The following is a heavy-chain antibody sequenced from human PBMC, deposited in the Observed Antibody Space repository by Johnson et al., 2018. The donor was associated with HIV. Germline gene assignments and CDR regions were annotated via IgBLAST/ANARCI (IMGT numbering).Heavy chain of an antibody. J-gene: IGHJ3*02. CDR3: AKVVVVPAAIWAFDI. Sequence: VQLVESGGGVVRPGESLRLSCVASGFTFDDYDMTWVRQAPGKGLEWVSGINWNGGSTGYVDSVKGRFTISRDNAKNSVFLQMNSLRVEDTAVYYCAKVVVVPAAIWAFDIWGQGTMVTVSS. CDR2: INWNGGST. D-gene: IGHD2-2*01. V-gene: IGHV3-20*04. CDR1: GFTFDDYD.